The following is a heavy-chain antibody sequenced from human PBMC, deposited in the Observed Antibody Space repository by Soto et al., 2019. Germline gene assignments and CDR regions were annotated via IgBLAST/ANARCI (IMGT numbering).Heavy chain of an antibody. CDR1: GFNFGNFG. V-gene: IGHV3-33*01. Sequence: PGGSLRLSCVASGFNFGNFGMHWVRQAPGKGLEWLTVISNDENIKQGSVRGRFAIARDNSKNTLYLHLTSLRAEDTAIYYCARGLRGVLDYWGQGTLVTV. CDR2: ISNDENIK. D-gene: IGHD5-12*01. J-gene: IGHJ4*02. CDR3: ARGLRGVLDY.